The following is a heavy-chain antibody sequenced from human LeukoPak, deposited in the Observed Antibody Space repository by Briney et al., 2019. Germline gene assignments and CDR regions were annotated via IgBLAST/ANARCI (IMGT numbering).Heavy chain of an antibody. CDR3: ARGGGRSYSDAFDI. CDR2: ISGSSTAT. J-gene: IGHJ3*02. V-gene: IGHV3-48*02. D-gene: IGHD1-26*01. Sequence: GGSLRLSCAASGLTFSSSNMHWVRQAPGKGLEWVSFISGSSTATQYADSVKGRFTISRDIGRKALYLQMNSLRDEDTAVCYCARGGGRSYSDAFDIWGQGTVVTVSS. CDR1: GLTFSSSN.